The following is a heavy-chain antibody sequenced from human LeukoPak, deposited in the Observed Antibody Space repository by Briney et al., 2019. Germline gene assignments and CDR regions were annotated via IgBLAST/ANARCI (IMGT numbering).Heavy chain of an antibody. Sequence: GESLKISCKGSGYSFTGYWIGWVRQMPGKGLEWMGIIYPGDSDTRYSPSFQGQVTISADKSISTAYLQWSSLKASDTAMYYCARLAQDSSGMTNWFDPWGQGTLVTVSS. CDR3: ARLAQDSSGMTNWFDP. CDR1: GYSFTGYW. CDR2: IYPGDSDT. V-gene: IGHV5-51*01. D-gene: IGHD3-22*01. J-gene: IGHJ5*02.